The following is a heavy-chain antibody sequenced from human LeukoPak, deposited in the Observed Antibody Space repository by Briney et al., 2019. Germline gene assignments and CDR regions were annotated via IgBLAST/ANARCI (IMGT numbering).Heavy chain of an antibody. CDR3: ARGGGGYYGNIDY. J-gene: IGHJ4*02. CDR2: IIPIFGTA. V-gene: IGHV1-69*13. CDR1: GYTFTGHY. Sequence: SVTVSCKSSGYTFTGHYLYWVRQAPGQGLEWMGGIIPIFGTANYAQKFQGRVTITADESTSTAYMELSSLRSEDTAVYYCARGGGGYYGNIDYWGQGTLVTVSS. D-gene: IGHD3-22*01.